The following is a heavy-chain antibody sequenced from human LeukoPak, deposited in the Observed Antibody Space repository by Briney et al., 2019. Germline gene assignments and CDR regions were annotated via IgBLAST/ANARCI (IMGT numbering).Heavy chain of an antibody. D-gene: IGHD1/OR15-1a*01. V-gene: IGHV3-48*01. J-gene: IGHJ4*02. CDR3: ARGDYLGTFDY. CDR1: GFTFSSYG. Sequence: AGGSLRLSCAASGFTFSSYGMSWVRQAPGKGLEWVSYISSSSSTIYYADSVKGRFTISRDNAKNSLYLQMNSLRAEDTAVYYCARGDYLGTFDYWGQGTLVTVSS. CDR2: ISSSSSTI.